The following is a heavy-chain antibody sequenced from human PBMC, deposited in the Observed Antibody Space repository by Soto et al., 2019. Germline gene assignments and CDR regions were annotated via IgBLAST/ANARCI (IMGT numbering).Heavy chain of an antibody. J-gene: IGHJ6*02. Sequence: PSETLSLTCTVSGDSIRSGNHYWSWIRQPPGKGLEWIGYIYYSGSTYYSPSLKSRVTISVETSKNQFSLKLNSVTAADTAVYYCARVDILNVYRCMDVWGHGTTVXV. D-gene: IGHD3-9*01. CDR3: ARVDILNVYRCMDV. CDR2: IYYSGST. V-gene: IGHV4-30-4*01. CDR1: GDSIRSGNHY.